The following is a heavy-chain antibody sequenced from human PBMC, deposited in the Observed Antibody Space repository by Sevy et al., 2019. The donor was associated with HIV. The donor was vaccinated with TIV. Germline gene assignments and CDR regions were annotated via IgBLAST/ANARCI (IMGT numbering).Heavy chain of an antibody. CDR1: GFTFSSYG. J-gene: IGHJ4*02. CDR2: IWNDGSNK. CDR3: ARYCSSTSCYGDS. V-gene: IGHV3-33*01. D-gene: IGHD2-2*01. Sequence: GGSLRLSCAASGFTFSSYGMHWVRQAPGKGLEWVGVIWNDGSNKYYADSVKGRFTISRDNSKNTLYLQMNSLRAEDTVVYYCARYCSSTSCYGDSWGQGTLVTVSS.